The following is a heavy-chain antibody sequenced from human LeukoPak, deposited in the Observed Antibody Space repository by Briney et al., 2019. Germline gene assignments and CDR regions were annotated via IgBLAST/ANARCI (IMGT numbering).Heavy chain of an antibody. J-gene: IGHJ3*02. CDR2: ISYDGSNK. D-gene: IGHD4-17*01. Sequence: GGSLGLSCAASGFTFSSYAMHWVRQAPGKGLVWVAVISYDGSNKYYADSVKGRFTISRDNSKNTLYLQMNSLRAEDTAVYYCARRLREHDAFDIWGQGTMVTVSS. CDR1: GFTFSSYA. CDR3: ARRLREHDAFDI. V-gene: IGHV3-30*04.